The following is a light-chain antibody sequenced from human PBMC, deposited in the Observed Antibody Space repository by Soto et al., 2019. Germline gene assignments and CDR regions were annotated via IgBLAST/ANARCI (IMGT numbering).Light chain of an antibody. J-gene: IGKJ2*02. CDR1: QSVLYSSNNKNY. CDR3: QQYYSTPWT. V-gene: IGKV4-1*01. Sequence: DIVMTQSPDSLAVSLDERATINCKSSQSVLYSSNNKNYLAWYQQKPGQPPKLLIYWASTRESGVPDRFSGSGSGTDFTLTISSLQAEDVAVYYCQQYYSTPWTFGQGTKLEIK. CDR2: WAS.